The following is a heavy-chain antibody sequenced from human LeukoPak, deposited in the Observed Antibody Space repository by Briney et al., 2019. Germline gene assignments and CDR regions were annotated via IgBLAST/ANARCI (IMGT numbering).Heavy chain of an antibody. J-gene: IGHJ4*02. D-gene: IGHD4-17*01. V-gene: IGHV3-21*01. CDR2: ISSSSSYI. Sequence: GGSLRLSCAASGFTFSSYGMHWVRQAPGKGMEWVSSISSSSSYIYYADSVKGRFTVSRDNAKNSLYLQMNSLRAENTAVYYCATYGDYERGYWGQGTLVTVSS. CDR1: GFTFSSYG. CDR3: ATYGDYERGY.